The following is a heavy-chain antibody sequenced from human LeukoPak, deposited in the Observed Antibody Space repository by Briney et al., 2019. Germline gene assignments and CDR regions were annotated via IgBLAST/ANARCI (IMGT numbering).Heavy chain of an antibody. CDR2: IYYSGST. Sequence: SETLSLTCTVSGGSISSYYWSWIRQPPGKGLEWIGYIYYSGSTNYNPSLKSRVTISVDTSKNQFSLKLSSVTAADMAVYYCASSSAAGLITFDYWGQGTLVTVSS. V-gene: IGHV4-59*01. J-gene: IGHJ4*02. CDR3: ASSSAAGLITFDY. D-gene: IGHD6-13*01. CDR1: GGSISSYY.